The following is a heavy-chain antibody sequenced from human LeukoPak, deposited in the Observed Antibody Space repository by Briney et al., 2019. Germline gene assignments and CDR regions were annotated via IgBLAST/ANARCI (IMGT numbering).Heavy chain of an antibody. Sequence: WIGYIYYSGSANYNPSLEGRVTISVDTSKNQFSVKLSSVTAADTAVYYCARSQNYYGSGDYWSQGTLVTVSS. V-gene: IGHV4-59*01. D-gene: IGHD3-10*01. CDR3: ARSQNYYGSGDY. J-gene: IGHJ4*02. CDR2: IYYSGSA.